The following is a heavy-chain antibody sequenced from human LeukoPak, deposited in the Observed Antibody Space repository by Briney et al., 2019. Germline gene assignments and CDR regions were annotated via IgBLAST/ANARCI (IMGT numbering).Heavy chain of an antibody. CDR3: AKGRGAARPFDY. V-gene: IGHV4-39*01. J-gene: IGHJ4*02. CDR1: GGSISSSRYY. Sequence: TSETLSLTCTVSGGSISSSRYYWGWIRQPPGKGLEWIGSIYYSGSTYYNPSLKSRVTISVDTSKNQFSLKLSSVTAADTAVYYCAKGRGAARPFDYWGQGTLVTVSS. D-gene: IGHD6-6*01. CDR2: IYYSGST.